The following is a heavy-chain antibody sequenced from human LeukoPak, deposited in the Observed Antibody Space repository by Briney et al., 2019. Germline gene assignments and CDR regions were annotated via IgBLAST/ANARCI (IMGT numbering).Heavy chain of an antibody. CDR2: ISAYNGNT. CDR1: GYTFTSSG. D-gene: IGHD3-10*01. J-gene: IGHJ5*02. Sequence: GSVKVSCKASGYTFTSSGISWVRQAPGQGLEWMGWISAYNGNTNYAQKLQGRVTMTTDTSTSTAYMELSSLRSDDTAVYYCAREGITMVRGSQTPQRCWFDPWGQGTLVTVSS. CDR3: AREGITMVRGSQTPQRCWFDP. V-gene: IGHV1-18*01.